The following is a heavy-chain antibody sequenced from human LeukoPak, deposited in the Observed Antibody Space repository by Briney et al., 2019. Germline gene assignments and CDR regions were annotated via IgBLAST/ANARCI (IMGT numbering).Heavy chain of an antibody. CDR3: ARTRGYSYGWDY. CDR1: GGSINSYY. J-gene: IGHJ4*02. CDR2: IYYSGST. D-gene: IGHD5-18*01. Sequence: SETLSLTCTVSGGSINSYYWSWIRQPPGKGLEWIGYIYYSGSTNYNPSLKSRVTISVDTSKNQFSLKLSSVTAADTAVYYCARTRGYSYGWDYWGQGTLVTVSS. V-gene: IGHV4-59*01.